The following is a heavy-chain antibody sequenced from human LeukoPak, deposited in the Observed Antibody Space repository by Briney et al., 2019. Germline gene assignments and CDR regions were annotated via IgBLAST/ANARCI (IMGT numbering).Heavy chain of an antibody. CDR3: ARTPHDCSGGSCYPYYFDY. J-gene: IGHJ4*02. CDR2: INHSGST. Sequence: SETLSLTCAVHGESLNDYYWSWIRQPPGKGLEWIGEINHSGSTNYNPSLKSRVTISVDTSKNQFSLKLSSVTAADTAVYYCARTPHDCSGGSCYPYYFDYWGQGTLVTVSS. V-gene: IGHV4-34*01. D-gene: IGHD2-15*01. CDR1: GESLNDYY.